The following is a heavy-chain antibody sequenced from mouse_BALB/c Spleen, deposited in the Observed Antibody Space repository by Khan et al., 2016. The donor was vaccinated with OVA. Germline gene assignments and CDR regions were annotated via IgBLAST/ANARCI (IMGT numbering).Heavy chain of an antibody. CDR1: GYSITTDYA. CDR3: ARGNYYGYYFDY. D-gene: IGHD1-1*01. CDR2: ISYNGNT. J-gene: IGHJ2*01. V-gene: IGHV3-2*02. Sequence: EVQLQESGPGLVKPSQSLSLTCTVTGYSITTDYAWNWIRQFPGNKLEWMGFISYNGNTKYNPSLKSRISITRDTSKNQFFLQLKSVTTEDTATYYCARGNYYGYYFDYWGQGTTLTVSS.